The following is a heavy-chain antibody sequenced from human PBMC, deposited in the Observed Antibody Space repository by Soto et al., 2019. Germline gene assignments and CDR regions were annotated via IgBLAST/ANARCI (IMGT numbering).Heavy chain of an antibody. V-gene: IGHV1-8*01. D-gene: IGHD6-19*01. CDR1: GYTFSSYD. CDR3: ATSSGGWYLY. CDR2: LNPNSGDT. Sequence: QVQLVQSGAEVKKPGASVKVSCKASGYTFSSYDINWVRQATGKGLEWMGWLNPNSGDTGYAQKFQGRVTLTRNTSINTAYIELRSLTSDDAAVYYCATSSGGWYLYWGQGTLVTVSS. J-gene: IGHJ4*02.